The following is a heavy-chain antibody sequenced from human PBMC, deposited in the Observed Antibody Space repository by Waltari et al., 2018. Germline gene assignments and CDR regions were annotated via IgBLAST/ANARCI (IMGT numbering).Heavy chain of an antibody. CDR2: INAGNGNT. J-gene: IGHJ1*01. CDR1: GYTFTSYA. Sequence: QVQLVQSGAEVKKPGASVKVSCKASGYTFTSYAMPWVRQAPGQRLEWMGWINAGNGNTKYSQKFQGRVTITRDTSASTAYMELSSLRSEDTAVYYCARSALVAATPWPAEYFQHWGQGTLVTVSS. V-gene: IGHV1-3*01. D-gene: IGHD2-15*01. CDR3: ARSALVAATPWPAEYFQH.